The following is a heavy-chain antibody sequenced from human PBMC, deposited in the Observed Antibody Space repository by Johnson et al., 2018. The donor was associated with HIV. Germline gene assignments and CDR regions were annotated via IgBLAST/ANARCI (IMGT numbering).Heavy chain of an antibody. CDR3: ARPYSEYIYAAFSL. V-gene: IGHV3-20*04. CDR2: INWNGGST. CDR1: GFTFDDYG. D-gene: IGHD5-18*01. J-gene: IGHJ3*01. Sequence: VQLVESGGGVVQPGRSLRLSCAASGFTFDDYGMSWVRQAPGKGLEWVSGINWNGGSTGYADSVKGRFTISRDNSKNTLYLQMNSLRAEDMAVYYCARPYSEYIYAAFSLWGQGTMVTVSS.